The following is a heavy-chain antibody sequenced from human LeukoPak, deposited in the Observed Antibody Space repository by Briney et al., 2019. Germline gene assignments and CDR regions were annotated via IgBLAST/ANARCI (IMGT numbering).Heavy chain of an antibody. D-gene: IGHD3-22*01. CDR1: GDSVSSNSAA. CDR3: ARDKYYYEPSSYYYYYMDV. CDR2: TYYRSKWYN. J-gene: IGHJ6*03. V-gene: IGHV6-1*01. Sequence: SQTLSLTCAISGDSVSSNSAAWNWIRQSPSRGLEWLGRTYYRSKWYNDYAVSVKGRITINPDTSKNQFSLQLNSVTPEDTAVYYCARDKYYYEPSSYYYYYMDVWGKGTTVTVSS.